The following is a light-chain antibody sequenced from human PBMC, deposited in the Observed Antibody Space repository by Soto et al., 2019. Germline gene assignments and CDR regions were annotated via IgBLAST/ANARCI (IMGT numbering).Light chain of an antibody. J-gene: IGKJ5*01. CDR1: QSVSSSY. V-gene: IGKV3-20*01. Sequence: EIVLTQSPGTLSLSPGERATLSCRASQSVSSSYLAWYQQKPGQAHRLLIYGASSRATGIPDRFSGSGSGTDFTLTISRLEPEDFAVYFCQQYGSSPVTCGRRTRLVIK. CDR2: GAS. CDR3: QQYGSSPVT.